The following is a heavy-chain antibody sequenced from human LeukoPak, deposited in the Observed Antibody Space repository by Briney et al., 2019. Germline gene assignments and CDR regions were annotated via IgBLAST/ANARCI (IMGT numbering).Heavy chain of an antibody. V-gene: IGHV1-2*06. CDR2: INTNSGGT. CDR1: GYTFTGYY. J-gene: IGHJ4*02. Sequence: GAPVKVSCKASGYTFTGYYMHWVRQAPGQGLEWMGQINTNSGGTNYAQKFQGRVTMTRDTSINTAYMDLSRLRSDDTAVYYCARGRNSVYYFTVVAPSYFDYWPKGNLVTVSS. CDR3: ARGRNSVYYFTVVAPSYFDY. D-gene: IGHD3-22*01.